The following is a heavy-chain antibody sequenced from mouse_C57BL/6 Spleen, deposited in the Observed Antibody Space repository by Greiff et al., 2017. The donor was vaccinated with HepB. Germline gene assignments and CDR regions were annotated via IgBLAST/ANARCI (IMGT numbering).Heavy chain of an antibody. V-gene: IGHV1-50*01. CDR2: IDPSDSYT. CDR3: ARSEQPNGYFDV. Sequence: QVQLQQPGAELVKPGASVKLSCKASGYTFTSYWMQWVKQRPGQGLEWIGEIDPSDSYTNYNQKFKGKATLTVDTSSSTAYMQLSSLTSDDSAVSYCARSEQPNGYFDVWGTGTTFTVSS. J-gene: IGHJ1*03. D-gene: IGHD3-1*01. CDR1: GYTFTSYW.